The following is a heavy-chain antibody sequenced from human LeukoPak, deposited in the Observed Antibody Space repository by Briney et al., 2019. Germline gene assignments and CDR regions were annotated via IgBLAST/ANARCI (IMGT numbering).Heavy chain of an antibody. CDR3: AKDIRGTAAAGIIDY. V-gene: IGHV3-30-3*01. CDR2: ISYDGTNK. J-gene: IGHJ4*02. CDR1: GFTFGTYA. Sequence: PGGSLRLSCAASGFTFGTYAMHWVRQAPGKGLEWVAVISYDGTNKYYADSVKGRFTISRDNSKNTLCLQMNSLRAEDTALYYCAKDIRGTAAAGIIDYWGQGTLVTVSS. D-gene: IGHD6-13*01.